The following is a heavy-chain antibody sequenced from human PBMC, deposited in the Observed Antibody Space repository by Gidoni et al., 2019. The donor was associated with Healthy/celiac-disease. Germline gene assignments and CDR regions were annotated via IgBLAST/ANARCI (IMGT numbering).Heavy chain of an antibody. Sequence: QVQLQESGPGLVKPSETLSLTCTVSGGSISSYYWSWIRQPPGKGLEWIGYIYYSGSTNYNPSLKSRVTISVDTSKNQFSLKLSSVTAADTAVYYCARALYYYDSSGPPTLYYFDYWGQGTLVTVSS. D-gene: IGHD3-22*01. CDR1: GGSISSYY. CDR3: ARALYYYDSSGPPTLYYFDY. CDR2: IYYSGST. J-gene: IGHJ4*02. V-gene: IGHV4-59*01.